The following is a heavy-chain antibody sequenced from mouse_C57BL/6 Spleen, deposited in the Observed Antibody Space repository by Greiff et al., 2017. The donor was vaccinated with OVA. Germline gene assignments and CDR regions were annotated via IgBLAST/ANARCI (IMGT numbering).Heavy chain of an antibody. V-gene: IGHV1-9*01. CDR1: GYTFTGYW. D-gene: IGHD1-1*01. CDR2: ILPGSGST. CDR3: ARVPYYYGRAFYAMDY. Sequence: QVQLQQSGAELMKPGASVKLSCKATGYTFTGYWIEWVKQRPGHGLEWIGEILPGSGSTNYNEKFKGKATFTADTSSNTAYMQLSSLTTEDSAIYYCARVPYYYGRAFYAMDYWGQGTSVTVSS. J-gene: IGHJ4*01.